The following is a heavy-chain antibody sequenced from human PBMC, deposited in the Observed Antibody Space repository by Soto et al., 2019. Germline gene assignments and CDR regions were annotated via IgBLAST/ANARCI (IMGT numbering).Heavy chain of an antibody. CDR1: GYTFTSYD. CDR3: ASVKTSYGMDV. J-gene: IGHJ6*02. CDR2: MNPNSGNT. V-gene: IGHV1-8*01. Sequence: QVQLVQSGAEVKKPGASVKVSCKASGYTFTSYDINWVRQATGQGLEWMGWMNPNSGNTGYAQKFQGRVTMTRNTSISTANMELTSLRSEDTSVYYCASVKTSYGMDVWGQGTTVTVSS.